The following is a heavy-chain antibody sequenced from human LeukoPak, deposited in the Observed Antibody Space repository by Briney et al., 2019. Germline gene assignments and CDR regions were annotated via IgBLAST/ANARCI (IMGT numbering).Heavy chain of an antibody. Sequence: GRSLRLSCAASGFTFDDYAVHWVRQAPGKGLEWVSGISWNSGSIGYADSVKGRFTISRDNAKNSLYLQMNSLKAEDTALYYCAKDLTPEHGPFDYWGQGTLVTVSS. CDR1: GFTFDDYA. V-gene: IGHV3-9*01. CDR2: ISWNSGSI. J-gene: IGHJ4*02. D-gene: IGHD1/OR15-1a*01. CDR3: AKDLTPEHGPFDY.